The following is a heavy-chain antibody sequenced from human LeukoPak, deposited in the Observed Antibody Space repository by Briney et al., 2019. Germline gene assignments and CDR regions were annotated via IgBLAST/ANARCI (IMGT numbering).Heavy chain of an antibody. CDR3: ARPYCSSTSCYFGAFDP. CDR2: IYYSGST. CDR1: GVCISRSRYD. D-gene: IGHD2-2*01. Sequence: PSESLSLTCTVAGVCISRSRYDWSWIRPPPGKGLARIGSIYYSGSTYYNPSLRSRVTISVDTSKNQFSLKLSSVTAADTAVYYCARPYCSSTSCYFGAFDPWGQGTLVTVPS. V-gene: IGHV4-39*01. J-gene: IGHJ5*02.